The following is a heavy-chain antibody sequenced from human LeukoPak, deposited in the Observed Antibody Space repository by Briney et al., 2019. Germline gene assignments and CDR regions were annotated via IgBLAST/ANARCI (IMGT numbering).Heavy chain of an antibody. Sequence: GGSLRLSCAAPGFTFSSYGLHWVRQAPGKGLEWVAFIRYDGSNKYYADSVKGRFTISRDNSKNTLYLQMNSLRAEDTAVYYCAKAHPPGIAAAGSPFDYWGQGTLVTVSS. D-gene: IGHD6-13*01. CDR2: IRYDGSNK. V-gene: IGHV3-30*02. CDR3: AKAHPPGIAAAGSPFDY. J-gene: IGHJ4*02. CDR1: GFTFSSYG.